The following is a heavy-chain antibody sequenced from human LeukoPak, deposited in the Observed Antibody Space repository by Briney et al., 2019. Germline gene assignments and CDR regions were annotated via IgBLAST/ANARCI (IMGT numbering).Heavy chain of an antibody. D-gene: IGHD2-2*01. CDR1: GGSVTTGSYY. CDR3: ARGQCTSTSCDPGHFDL. CDR2: VYFSAYT. Sequence: PSETLSLTCTVSGGSVTTGSYYWSWIRQPAGKGLEWIGRVYFSAYTNYNTSLRSRVAISTDTSRNQFSLKLTSVTAADTAIYYCARGQCTSTSCDPGHFDLWGQGTQVTVSS. J-gene: IGHJ4*02. V-gene: IGHV4-61*02.